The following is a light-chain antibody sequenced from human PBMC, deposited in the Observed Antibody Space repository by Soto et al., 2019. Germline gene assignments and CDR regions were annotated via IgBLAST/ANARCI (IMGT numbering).Light chain of an antibody. CDR3: QQYESYSPLT. J-gene: IGKJ4*01. Sequence: DIQMTQSPSSLSASVGDRVTITCQASQDISNYLNWYQQKPGKAPKLLIYKASGLESGVPSRFSGSGSGTDFTLTISSLQPDDFATYYCQQYESYSPLTFGGGTKVDIK. CDR2: KAS. CDR1: QDISNY. V-gene: IGKV1-5*03.